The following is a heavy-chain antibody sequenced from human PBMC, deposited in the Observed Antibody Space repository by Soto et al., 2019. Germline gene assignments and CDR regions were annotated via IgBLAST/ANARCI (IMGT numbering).Heavy chain of an antibody. CDR3: ARVWIRGHDEDFHY. CDR2: ISYDGSNK. D-gene: IGHD5-12*01. Sequence: QVQLVESGGGVVQPGRSLRLSCAASGFTFSSYAMHWVRQAPGKGLEWVAVISYDGSNKYYADSVKGRFTISRDNSKNTQYLEMNSLRAEDTAVYYCARVWIRGHDEDFHYWGQGTLVTVSS. CDR1: GFTFSSYA. V-gene: IGHV3-30-3*01. J-gene: IGHJ4*02.